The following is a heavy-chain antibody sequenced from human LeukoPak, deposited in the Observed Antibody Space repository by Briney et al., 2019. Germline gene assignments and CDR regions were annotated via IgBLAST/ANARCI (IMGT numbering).Heavy chain of an antibody. Sequence: GGSLRLSCVASGFTFSSYSMNWVRQAPGKGLDWISGINSDSSAIYYADSVKGRFTISRDNAKNSLYLQIKSPRAEDTAVYYCARSYTGSALWGQGTLVTVYS. J-gene: IGHJ4*02. CDR1: GFTFSSYS. CDR3: ARSYTGSAL. CDR2: INSDSSAI. V-gene: IGHV3-48*01. D-gene: IGHD5-12*01.